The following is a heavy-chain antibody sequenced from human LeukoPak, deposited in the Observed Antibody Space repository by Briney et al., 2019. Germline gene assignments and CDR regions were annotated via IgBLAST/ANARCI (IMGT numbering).Heavy chain of an antibody. CDR2: IRYDGSNK. J-gene: IGHJ3*02. V-gene: IGHV3-30*02. CDR1: GFTFSSYG. Sequence: PGGSLRLSCSASGFTFSSYGMHWVRQAPGKGLEWVAFIRYDGSNKYYADSVKGRFTISRDNSKNTLYLQMNSLRAEDTAVYYCAFEYSSAGGAFDIWGQGTMVTVSS. D-gene: IGHD6-6*01. CDR3: AFEYSSAGGAFDI.